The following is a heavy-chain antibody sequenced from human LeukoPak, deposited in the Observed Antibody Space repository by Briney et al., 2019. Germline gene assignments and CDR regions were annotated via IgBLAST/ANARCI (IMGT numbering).Heavy chain of an antibody. CDR1: GGSISSGSYY. V-gene: IGHV4-61*02. J-gene: IGHJ6*03. D-gene: IGHD2-15*01. CDR3: ARAPLHCSGVNCYSPYYYYMDV. Sequence: PSETLSLTCTVSGGSISSGSYYWSWIRQPAGKGLEWIGRISTSRGTNYNPSLKSRVTISVDTSKSRFSLKLRSVTAADTAVYYCARAPLHCSGVNCYSPYYYYMDVWGKGTTLTVSS. CDR2: ISTSRGT.